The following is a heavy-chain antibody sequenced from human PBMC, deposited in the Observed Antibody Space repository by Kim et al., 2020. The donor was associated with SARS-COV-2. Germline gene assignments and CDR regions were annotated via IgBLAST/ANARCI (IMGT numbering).Heavy chain of an antibody. CDR3: ARLNYYDSSGYYEFDY. V-gene: IGHV4-39*01. Sequence: SLKRRVTISVDTSKTQFSLQLSSVTAADTAVYYCARLNYYDSSGYYEFDYWGQGTLVTVSS. D-gene: IGHD3-22*01. J-gene: IGHJ4*02.